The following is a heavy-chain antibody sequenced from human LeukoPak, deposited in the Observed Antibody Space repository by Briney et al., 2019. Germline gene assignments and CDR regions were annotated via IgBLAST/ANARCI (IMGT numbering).Heavy chain of an antibody. CDR1: GGSFSGYY. CDR2: FNHSGST. D-gene: IGHD6-13*01. J-gene: IGHJ4*02. V-gene: IGHV4-34*01. Sequence: SETLSLTCAVYGGSFSGYYWSWIRQPPGKGLEWIGEFNHSGSTNYNPSLKSRVTISVDTSKNQFSLKLSSVTAADTAVYYCAVTGIIAAAGREYYFDYWGQGTLVTVSS. CDR3: AVTGIIAAAGREYYFDY.